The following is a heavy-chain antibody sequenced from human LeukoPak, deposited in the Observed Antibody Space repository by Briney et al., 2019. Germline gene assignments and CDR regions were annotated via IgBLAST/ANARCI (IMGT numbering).Heavy chain of an antibody. CDR2: INPNSGGT. V-gene: IGHV1-2*02. D-gene: IGHD1-20*01. CDR1: GYTFTGYY. J-gene: IGHJ4*02. CDR3: ARDFGYTITGTTDY. Sequence: GASVKVSCKASGYTFTGYYMHWVRQAPGQGLEWMGWINPNSGGTNYAQKFQGRVTMTRDTSISTAYMELSRLRSDDTAVYYCARDFGYTITGTTDYWGQGTLVTVSS.